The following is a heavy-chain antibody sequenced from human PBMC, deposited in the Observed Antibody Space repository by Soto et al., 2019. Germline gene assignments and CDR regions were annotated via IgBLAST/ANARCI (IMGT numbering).Heavy chain of an antibody. J-gene: IGHJ6*03. D-gene: IGHD3-16*01. CDR2: INHSGST. Sequence: PSETLSLTCAVYGGSFSGYYWSWIRQPPGKGLERIGEINHSGSTNYNPSLKSRVTISVDTSKNQFSLKLSSVTAADTAVYYCAKLGYYYYYMDVWGKGTTVTVSS. V-gene: IGHV4-34*01. CDR1: GGSFSGYY. CDR3: AKLGYYYYYMDV.